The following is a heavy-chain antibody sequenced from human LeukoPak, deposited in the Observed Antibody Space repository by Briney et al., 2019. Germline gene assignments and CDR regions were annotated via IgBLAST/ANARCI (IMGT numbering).Heavy chain of an antibody. D-gene: IGHD3-10*01. CDR2: IHPNSGGT. CDR3: ARDGVYYGSGSYDMDV. CDR1: GYTFTGYY. Sequence: ASVKVSCKTSGYTFTGYYMHWVRQAPGQGLEWMGWIHPNSGGTNYAQKFQGRVTMTIDTSISTAYMEMSRLRSDDTAVYYCARDGVYYGSGSYDMDVWGKGTTVTISS. V-gene: IGHV1-2*02. J-gene: IGHJ6*03.